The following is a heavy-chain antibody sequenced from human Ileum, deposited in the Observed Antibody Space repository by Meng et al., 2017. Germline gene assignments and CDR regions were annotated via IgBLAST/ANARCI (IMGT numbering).Heavy chain of an antibody. CDR1: GYSISSGCY. J-gene: IGHJ4*02. CDR3: ARRIGGSAYRDY. CDR2: IYHTGNT. V-gene: IGHV4-38-2*01. D-gene: IGHD2-21*01. Sequence: SETLSLTCAVSGYSISSGCYWGWIRQTPGKGLEWIGNIYHTGNTYYNPSLKSRVTISIDTSKNQFSLKLTSVTAADTAVYYCARRIGGSAYRDYWDQGTLVTVSS.